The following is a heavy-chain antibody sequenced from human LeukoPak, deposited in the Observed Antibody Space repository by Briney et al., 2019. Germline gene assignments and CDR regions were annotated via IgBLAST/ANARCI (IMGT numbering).Heavy chain of an antibody. CDR3: AREDWVVPAAMRMGDYYYGMDV. Sequence: PGGSLRLSCAASGFTFSSYEMNWVRQAPGKGLEWVSYISSSGSTIYYADSVKGLFTISRDNAKNSLYLQMNSLRAEDTAVYYCAREDWVVPAAMRMGDYYYGMDVWGKGTTVTVSP. CDR2: ISSSGSTI. CDR1: GFTFSSYE. D-gene: IGHD2-2*01. V-gene: IGHV3-48*03. J-gene: IGHJ6*04.